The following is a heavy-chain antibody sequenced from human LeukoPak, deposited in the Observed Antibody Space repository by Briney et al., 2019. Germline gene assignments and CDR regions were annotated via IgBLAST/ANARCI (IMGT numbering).Heavy chain of an antibody. CDR2: MNPNSGNT. J-gene: IGHJ5*02. V-gene: IGHV1-8*01. Sequence: GASVKVSCKASGYTFTSYDINWVRQATGQGLEWMGWMNPNSGNTGYAQKFQGRVTMATDTSTSTAYMELRSLRSDDTAVYYCARAFGETNYYGSGSYWLDPWGQGTLVTVSS. CDR3: ARAFGETNYYGSGSYWLDP. D-gene: IGHD3-10*01. CDR1: GYTFTSYD.